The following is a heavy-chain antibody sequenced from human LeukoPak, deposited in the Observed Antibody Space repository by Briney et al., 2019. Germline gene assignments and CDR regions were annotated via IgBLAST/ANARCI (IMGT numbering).Heavy chain of an antibody. Sequence: GGFLRLSCAASGFTFSSYAMSWVRQAPGKGLEWVSAISGSGGSTYYADSVKGRFTISRDNSKNTLYLQMNSLRAEDTAVYYCAKDFNYYDSSGNPSPFDYWGQGTLVTVSS. CDR2: ISGSGGST. CDR1: GFTFSSYA. J-gene: IGHJ4*02. V-gene: IGHV3-23*01. D-gene: IGHD3-22*01. CDR3: AKDFNYYDSSGNPSPFDY.